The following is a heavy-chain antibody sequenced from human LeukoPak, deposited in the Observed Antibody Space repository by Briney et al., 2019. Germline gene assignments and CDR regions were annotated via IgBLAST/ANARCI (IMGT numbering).Heavy chain of an antibody. Sequence: SETLSLTCAVYGGSFSGYYWSWIRQPPGKGLEGIGEINHSGSTNYNPSLKSRVTISVDTSKNQFSLKLSSVTAADTAVYYCARERMSDWSSRNWFDPWGREPWSPSPQ. CDR3: ARERMSDWSSRNWFDP. CDR2: INHSGST. D-gene: IGHD3-9*01. J-gene: IGHJ5*02. CDR1: GGSFSGYY. V-gene: IGHV4-34*01.